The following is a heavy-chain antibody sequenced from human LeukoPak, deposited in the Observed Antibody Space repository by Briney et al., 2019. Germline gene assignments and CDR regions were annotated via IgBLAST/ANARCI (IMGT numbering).Heavy chain of an antibody. J-gene: IGHJ4*02. Sequence: SETLSLTCTVSGGSISSYYWSWIGQPPGKGLEWIGYIYYSGSTNYNPSLKSRVTISVDTSKNQFSLKLSSVTAADTDVYYCARGLARGYSYGHFDYWGQGTLVTVSS. D-gene: IGHD5-18*01. V-gene: IGHV4-59*01. CDR1: GGSISSYY. CDR3: ARGLARGYSYGHFDY. CDR2: IYYSGST.